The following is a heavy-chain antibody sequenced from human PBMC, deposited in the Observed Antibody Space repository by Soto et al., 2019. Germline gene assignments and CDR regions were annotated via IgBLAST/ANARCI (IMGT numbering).Heavy chain of an antibody. V-gene: IGHV5-10-1*01. CDR2: IDPSDSYT. CDR3: ARHSSRDTAMVHH. D-gene: IGHD5-18*01. J-gene: IGHJ5*02. Sequence: GESLKICCKGSGYSFTSYWISWVRQMPGKGLEWMGRIDPSDSYTNYSPSFQGHVTISXXXXXXTXYXQXXXLKAXDTAMYYCARHSSRDTAMVHHWGQGTLVTV. CDR1: GYSFTSYW.